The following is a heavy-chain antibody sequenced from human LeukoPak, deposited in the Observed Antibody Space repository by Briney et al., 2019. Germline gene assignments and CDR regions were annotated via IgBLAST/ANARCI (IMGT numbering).Heavy chain of an antibody. D-gene: IGHD2-15*01. CDR2: ISNNGGYT. V-gene: IGHV3-23*01. CDR3: AKQLGYCSDGSCYFPY. J-gene: IGHJ4*02. Sequence: PSETLSLTCTVSGGSISSGGYYWSWVRQAPGKGLEWVSAISNNGGYTYYADSVQGRFTISRDNSKSTLCLQMNSLRAEDTAVYYCAKQLGYCSDGSCYFPYWGQGTLVTVSS. CDR1: GGSISSGGYY.